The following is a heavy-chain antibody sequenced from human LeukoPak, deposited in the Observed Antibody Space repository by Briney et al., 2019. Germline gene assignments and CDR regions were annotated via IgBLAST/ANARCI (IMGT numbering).Heavy chain of an antibody. CDR3: ARAPLDAFDI. J-gene: IGHJ3*02. Sequence: SETLSLTCAVYGGSFSGYYWSWIRQPPGKGLEWIGEINHSGSTNYNPSLKSRVTISVDTSKNQFSLKLSSVTAADTAVYYCARAPLDAFDIWGQGTMVTVPS. CDR2: INHSGST. CDR1: GGSFSGYY. V-gene: IGHV4-34*01.